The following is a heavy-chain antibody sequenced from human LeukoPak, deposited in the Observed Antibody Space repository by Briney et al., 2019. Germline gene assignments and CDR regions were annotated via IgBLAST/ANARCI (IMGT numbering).Heavy chain of an antibody. J-gene: IGHJ5*02. Sequence: SETLSLTCAVYGGSFSGYYWSWIRQPPGKGLEWIGEIDHSGSTNYNASLKSRVTISVDTSKNQFSLRLSSVTAADTAVYYCAPRGDIEHSYGYGKWFDPWGQGTRVTVSS. D-gene: IGHD5-18*01. CDR3: APRGDIEHSYGYGKWFDP. V-gene: IGHV4-34*01. CDR2: IDHSGST. CDR1: GGSFSGYY.